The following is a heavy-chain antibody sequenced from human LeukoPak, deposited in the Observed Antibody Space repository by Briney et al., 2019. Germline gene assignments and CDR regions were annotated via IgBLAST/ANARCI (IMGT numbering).Heavy chain of an antibody. D-gene: IGHD2-21*02. CDR2: IGGSGVTT. CDR3: AKLGNDDFC. CDR1: GFTFSSYG. V-gene: IGHV3-23*01. Sequence: GGSLRLSCAASGFTFSSYGMSWVRQAPGKGLEWVSSIGGSGVTTYYADSVKGRFTISRDNSKSTLYLQLNSLRSEDTAVYYCAKLGNDDFCWGQGTLVTVSS. J-gene: IGHJ4*02.